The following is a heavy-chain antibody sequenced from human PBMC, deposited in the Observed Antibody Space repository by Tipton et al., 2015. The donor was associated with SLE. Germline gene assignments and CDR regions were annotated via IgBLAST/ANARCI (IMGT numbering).Heavy chain of an antibody. V-gene: IGHV3-13*01. J-gene: IGHJ2*01. Sequence: GSLRLSCAASGFTFSSPDMHWVRQATGKGLEWVSAIGAGGDTYYPASVKGRFTISRENAKNTLYLQMNSLRAEDTAVYYCAKYEKSMSSGDYYFDLWGRGTLVTVSS. CDR3: AKYEKSMSSGDYYFDL. CDR2: IGAGGDT. CDR1: GFTFSSPD. D-gene: IGHD4-17*01.